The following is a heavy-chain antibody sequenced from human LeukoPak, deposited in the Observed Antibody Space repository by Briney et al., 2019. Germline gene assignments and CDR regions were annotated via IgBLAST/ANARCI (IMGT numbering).Heavy chain of an antibody. CDR1: GYTFTSYG. J-gene: IGHJ4*02. CDR3: SVAVAGDDY. Sequence: ASVKVSCKAAGYTFTSYGISWVRQAPGQGLEWMGWISAYNGNTNYAQKLQGRVTMTTDTATSTAYMELRSLRSDDTAVYYCSVAVAGDDYWGQGTLVTVSS. D-gene: IGHD2-15*01. V-gene: IGHV1-18*01. CDR2: ISAYNGNT.